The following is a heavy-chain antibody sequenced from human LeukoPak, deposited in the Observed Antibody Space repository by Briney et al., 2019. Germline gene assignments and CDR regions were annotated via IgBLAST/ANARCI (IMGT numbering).Heavy chain of an antibody. CDR3: ARGHTILVPLGY. D-gene: IGHD6-13*01. V-gene: IGHV3-53*01. Sequence: GGSLRLSCAAPGFTVSSNYMSWVRQAPGKGLEWVSVIYSGGSTYYADSVKGRFTISRDNSKNTLYLQMNSLRAEDTAVYYCARGHTILVPLGYWGQGTLVTVSS. J-gene: IGHJ4*02. CDR1: GFTVSSNY. CDR2: IYSGGST.